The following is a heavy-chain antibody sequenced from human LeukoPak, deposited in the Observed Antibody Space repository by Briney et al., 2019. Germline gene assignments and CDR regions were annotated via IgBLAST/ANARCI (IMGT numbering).Heavy chain of an antibody. CDR1: GGPISGYY. CDR2: IYTNWTT. D-gene: IGHD6-19*01. V-gene: IGHV4-4*07. J-gene: IGHJ4*02. CDR3: AREQWLAFDY. Sequence: SETLSLTCAVSGGPISGYYWSWIRQPAGKGLEWIGRIYTNWTTYYSPSLKSRVTMSVDTSKNQFSLKLSSVTAADTAVYYCAREQWLAFDYWGQGTLVTVSS.